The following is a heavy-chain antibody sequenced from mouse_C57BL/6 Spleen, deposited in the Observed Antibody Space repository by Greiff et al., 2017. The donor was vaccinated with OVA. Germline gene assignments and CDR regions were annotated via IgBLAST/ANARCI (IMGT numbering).Heavy chain of an antibody. CDR2: IDPSDSYT. Sequence: QVQLKQPGAELVKPGASVKLSCKASGYTFTSYWMQWVKQRPGQGLEWIGEIDPSDSYTNYNQKFKGKATLTVDTSSSTAYMQLSSLTSEDSAVYYCARGTPTIVTFDYWGQGTTLTVSS. J-gene: IGHJ2*01. CDR1: GYTFTSYW. CDR3: ARGTPTIVTFDY. V-gene: IGHV1-50*01. D-gene: IGHD2-5*01.